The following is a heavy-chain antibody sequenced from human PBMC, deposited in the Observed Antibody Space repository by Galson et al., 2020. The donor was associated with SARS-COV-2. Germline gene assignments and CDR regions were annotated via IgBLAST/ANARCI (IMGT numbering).Heavy chain of an antibody. V-gene: IGHV3-21*06. CDR2: ISSSGSYI. D-gene: IGHD2-15*01. CDR1: GFTFSGHS. CDR3: ARGYCTGGSCYSPIDV. J-gene: IGHJ6*02. Sequence: GGSLRLSCAASGFTFSGHSMNWVRQAPGRGLEWVSSISSSGSYIYYGDSVRGRFSISRDSAKNSLSLQMNSLRAEDTAVYYCARGYCTGGSCYSPIDVWGPGTTVTVSS.